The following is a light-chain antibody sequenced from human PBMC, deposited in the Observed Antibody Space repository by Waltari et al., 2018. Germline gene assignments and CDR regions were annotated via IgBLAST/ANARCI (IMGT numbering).Light chain of an antibody. V-gene: IGLV3-1*01. CDR2: EDT. J-gene: IGLJ1*01. CDR3: QTLYSSSYV. Sequence: SYELTQPPSVSVSPGQAVSITCSGKKLGDKYVNWYQQKAGQSPVLVIYEDTKRPSGSPGRLSASNSCNTATLTFSETQAMDEADYYCQTLYSSSYVFGTATTVTVL. CDR1: KLGDKY.